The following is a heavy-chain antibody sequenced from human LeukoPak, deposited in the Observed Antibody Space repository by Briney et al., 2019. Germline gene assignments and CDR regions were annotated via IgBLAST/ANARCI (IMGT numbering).Heavy chain of an antibody. Sequence: GRSLRLSCAASGFTFSSFGMHWVGPAPGKGLEWVAVIWYDGSNKYYADSVKGRFTISRDNSKNTLYLQMNSLRAEDTAVYYCARGLSDYFDYWGQGTLVTVSS. V-gene: IGHV3-33*01. J-gene: IGHJ4*02. CDR3: ARGLSDYFDY. CDR1: GFTFSSFG. CDR2: IWYDGSNK. D-gene: IGHD3-16*02.